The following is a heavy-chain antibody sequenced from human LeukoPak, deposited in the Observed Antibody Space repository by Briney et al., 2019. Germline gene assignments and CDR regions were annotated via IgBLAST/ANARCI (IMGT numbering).Heavy chain of an antibody. CDR3: ARTYYYDSSAPGYFDL. J-gene: IGHJ2*01. D-gene: IGHD3-22*01. CDR2: IYYSGST. Sequence: SETLSLTCTVSGGSISSYYWSWIRQPPGKGLEWIGYIYYSGSTNYNPSLKSRVTISVDTSKNQFSLKLSSVTAADTAVYYCARTYYYDSSAPGYFDLWGRGTLVTVSS. CDR1: GGSISSYY. V-gene: IGHV4-59*01.